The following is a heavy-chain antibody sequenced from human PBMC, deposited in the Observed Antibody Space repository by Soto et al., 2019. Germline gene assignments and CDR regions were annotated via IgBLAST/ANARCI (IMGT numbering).Heavy chain of an antibody. CDR1: GFTFSSYE. Sequence: GGSLRLSCAASGFTFSSYEMNWVRQAPGKGLEWVSEISSSGRTIYYADSVKGRFTISRDNAKKSLYLQMNSLRVEDTAVYYCARDLYDSSGYCPFDYWGQGTLVTVSS. CDR3: ARDLYDSSGYCPFDY. J-gene: IGHJ4*02. D-gene: IGHD3-22*01. V-gene: IGHV3-48*03. CDR2: ISSSGRTI.